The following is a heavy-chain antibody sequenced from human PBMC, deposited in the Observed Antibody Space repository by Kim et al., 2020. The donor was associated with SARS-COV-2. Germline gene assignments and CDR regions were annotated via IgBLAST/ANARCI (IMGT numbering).Heavy chain of an antibody. Sequence: ASVKVSCKASGYTFTGYYMHWVRQAPGQGLEWMGWINPNSGGTNYAQKFQGWVTMTRDTSISTAYMELSRLRSDDTAVYYCARVAVAGTGPYYYFDYWGQGTLVTVSS. CDR3: ARVAVAGTGPYYYFDY. D-gene: IGHD6-19*01. J-gene: IGHJ4*02. CDR2: INPNSGGT. V-gene: IGHV1-2*04. CDR1: GYTFTGYY.